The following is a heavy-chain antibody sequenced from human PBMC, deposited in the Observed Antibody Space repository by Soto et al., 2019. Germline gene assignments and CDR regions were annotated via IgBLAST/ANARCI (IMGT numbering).Heavy chain of an antibody. CDR1: GFTFSNAW. CDR3: TTDLTGDFWSGYYQDDY. Sequence: PGGSLRLSCAASGFTFSNAWINWVRQAPGKGLEWVGRIKSKIDGGTTDFAAPVKGRFTISRDDSKNTLYLQMNSLKTEDTAVYYCTTDLTGDFWSGYYQDDYWGQGTLVTVSS. J-gene: IGHJ4*02. V-gene: IGHV3-15*07. CDR2: IKSKIDGGTT. D-gene: IGHD3-3*01.